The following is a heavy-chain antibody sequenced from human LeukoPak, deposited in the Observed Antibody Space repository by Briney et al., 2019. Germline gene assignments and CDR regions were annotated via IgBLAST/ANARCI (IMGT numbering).Heavy chain of an antibody. CDR2: IHPSSGNT. CDR1: GYNFTCYD. D-gene: IGHD3-9*01. V-gene: IGHV1-8*01. Sequence: ASLNLSCNISGYNFTCYDINWVRQATGQGPEWMGWIHPSSGNTDYAQLFQGRPNPISNIALTSAYMELSSLSSEDTATYYCVRAAQEGRDSLTGVQTGNWFDPWGQGTLVTVSS. J-gene: IGHJ5*02. CDR3: VRAAQEGRDSLTGVQTGNWFDP.